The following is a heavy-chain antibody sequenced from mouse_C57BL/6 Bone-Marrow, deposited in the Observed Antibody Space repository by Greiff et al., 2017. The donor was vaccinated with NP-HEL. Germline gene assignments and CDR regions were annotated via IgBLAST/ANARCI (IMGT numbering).Heavy chain of an antibody. V-gene: IGHV5-9*01. CDR3: ARHEIYYGSSYWYFDV. Sequence: EVQVVESGGGLVKPGGSLKLSCAASGFTFSSYTMSWVRQTPEKRLEWVATISGGGGNTYYPDSVKGRFTISRDNAKNTLYLQMSSLRSEDTALYYCARHEIYYGSSYWYFDVWGTGTTVTVSS. J-gene: IGHJ1*03. CDR2: ISGGGGNT. CDR1: GFTFSSYT. D-gene: IGHD1-1*01.